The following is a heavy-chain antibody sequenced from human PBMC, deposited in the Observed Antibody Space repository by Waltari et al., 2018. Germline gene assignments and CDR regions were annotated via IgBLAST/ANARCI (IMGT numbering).Heavy chain of an antibody. V-gene: IGHV4-39*01. D-gene: IGHD3-3*01. J-gene: IGHJ4*02. CDR2: IYYSGSP. CDR1: GGSISSSSYY. CDR3: ARFRFGVVISIGQGCYFDY. Sequence: QLQLQESGPGLVKPSETLSLTCTVSGGSISSSSYYWGWIRQPPGKGLEWIGCIYYSGSPYYNPPLKSRVTMSVDTSKNQFSLKLSSVTAADTAVYYCARFRFGVVISIGQGCYFDYWGQGTLVTVSS.